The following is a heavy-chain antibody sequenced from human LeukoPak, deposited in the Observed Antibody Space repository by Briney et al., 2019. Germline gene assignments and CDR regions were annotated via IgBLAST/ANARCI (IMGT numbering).Heavy chain of an antibody. Sequence: GGSLRLSCAASGFTFSRYSMNWVRRAPGKGLEWVSSISSSDSKYYVDSVKGRFTTSRDNAKNSLYLQIYCAREGYSYGHAVDYWGQGTLVTVSS. CDR2: ISSSDSK. V-gene: IGHV3-21*06. D-gene: IGHD5-18*01. CDR3: DY. J-gene: IGHJ4*02. CDR1: GFTFSRYS.